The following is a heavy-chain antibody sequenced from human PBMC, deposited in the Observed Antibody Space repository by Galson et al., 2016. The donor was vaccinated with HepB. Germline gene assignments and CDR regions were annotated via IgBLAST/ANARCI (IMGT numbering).Heavy chain of an antibody. J-gene: IGHJ6*02. CDR2: IYSRGDT. V-gene: IGHV3-53*01. D-gene: IGHD3-3*01. CDR1: GFTVYGNY. Sequence: SLRLSCAASGFTVYGNYMSWVRQAPGKGLEWVSMIYSRGDTYYADSAKGRFTISRDFSKNTVSLQIDSLTAEDTALYYCARVVGFWNGYSYLFHGLDVWGQGTTVTVSS. CDR3: ARVVGFWNGYSYLFHGLDV.